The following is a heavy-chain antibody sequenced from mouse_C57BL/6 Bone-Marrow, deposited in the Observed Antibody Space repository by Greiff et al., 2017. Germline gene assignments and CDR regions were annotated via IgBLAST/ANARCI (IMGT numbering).Heavy chain of an antibody. J-gene: IGHJ3*01. CDR3: ASRAAGNYVAWFAY. CDR2: IYPGSGNT. Sequence: QVQLQQSGPELVKPGASVKISCKASGYSFTSYYIHWVKQRPGQGLEWIGWIYPGSGNTKYNEKFKGRATLTADTASSTAYMQLSSLTSEDSAVYYCASRAAGNYVAWFAYWCRGTLVTVSA. D-gene: IGHD2-1*01. V-gene: IGHV1-66*01. CDR1: GYSFTSYY.